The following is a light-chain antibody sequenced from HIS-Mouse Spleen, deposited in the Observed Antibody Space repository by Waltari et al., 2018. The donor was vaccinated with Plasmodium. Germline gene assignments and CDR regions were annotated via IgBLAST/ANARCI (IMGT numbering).Light chain of an antibody. Sequence: QSALTQPASVSGSPGQSITISCTGTSSDVGSYNLVSWYQQHPRKAPKLMNYEGSKRPSGVSNRFSGSKSGNTASLTISGLQAEDEADYYCCSYAGSSTWVFGGGTKLTVL. CDR3: CSYAGSSTWV. CDR1: SSDVGSYNL. CDR2: EGS. J-gene: IGLJ3*02. V-gene: IGLV2-23*01.